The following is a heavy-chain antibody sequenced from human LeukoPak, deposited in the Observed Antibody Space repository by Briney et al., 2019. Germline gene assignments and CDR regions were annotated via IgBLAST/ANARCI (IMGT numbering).Heavy chain of an antibody. J-gene: IGHJ4*02. Sequence: PGGSLSLSCAASGFTFSSYAMSWVRQAPGKGLEWVSAISGSGGSTYYADSVKGRFTISRDNSKNTLYLQMNSLRAEDTAVYYCAKHLGLGVVAATLDYWGQGTLVTVSS. CDR1: GFTFSSYA. V-gene: IGHV3-23*01. CDR3: AKHLGLGVVAATLDY. D-gene: IGHD2-15*01. CDR2: ISGSGGST.